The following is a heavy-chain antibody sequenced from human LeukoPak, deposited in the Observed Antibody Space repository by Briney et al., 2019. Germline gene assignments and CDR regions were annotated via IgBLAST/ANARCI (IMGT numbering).Heavy chain of an antibody. Sequence: PSETLSLTCAVSGGSISSYYWSWIRQPPGKGLEWIGDISYSGSTNYNSSRKSRVTISVDTSKTQFSLKVSSVTAADTAVYYCARHSGMTGYHYYGMDVWGQGPTVTVSS. CDR2: ISYSGST. V-gene: IGHV4-59*08. CDR1: GGSISSYY. D-gene: IGHD1-1*01. J-gene: IGHJ6*02. CDR3: ARHSGMTGYHYYGMDV.